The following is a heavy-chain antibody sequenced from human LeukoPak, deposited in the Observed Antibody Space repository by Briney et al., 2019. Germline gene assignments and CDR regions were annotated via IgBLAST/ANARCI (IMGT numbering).Heavy chain of an antibody. V-gene: IGHV4-61*01. J-gene: IGHJ2*01. CDR3: AREWPGITAGYFDL. CDR2: IHYSGSI. Sequence: SETLSLTCTVSGGSISSGSYFWSWIRQPPGTGLEYIGYIHYSGSINYNPSLKSRVTISVDTSKNQFSLKLSSVTAADTAVYYCAREWPGITAGYFDLWGRGTLVTVSS. D-gene: IGHD3-16*01. CDR1: GGSISSGSYF.